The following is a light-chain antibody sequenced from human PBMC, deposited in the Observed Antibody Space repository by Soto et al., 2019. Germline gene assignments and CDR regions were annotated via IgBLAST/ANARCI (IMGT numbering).Light chain of an antibody. CDR1: QNLLHSNGYNY. CDR2: SGS. J-gene: IGKJ4*01. Sequence: DIVMTQSPLSLPVTPGEPASISCRSSQNLLHSNGYNYLDWYLQKPGQSPQLLIFSGSNRASGVPDRFSGSGSGTDFTLKISRVEAEDVGVYYCMQSLQTPLTFGGGTKVESK. CDR3: MQSLQTPLT. V-gene: IGKV2-28*01.